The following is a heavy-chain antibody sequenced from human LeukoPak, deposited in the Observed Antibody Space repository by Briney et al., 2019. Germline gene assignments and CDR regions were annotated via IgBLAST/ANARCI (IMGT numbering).Heavy chain of an antibody. CDR1: EFTFTTSA. D-gene: IGHD4/OR15-4a*01. J-gene: IGHJ3*02. V-gene: IGHV3-48*02. CDR2: ITSGAETI. CDR3: ARGRDHGLDI. Sequence: GGSLRLSCIASEFTFTTSAMDWVRQAPGKGLEWISFITSGAETISYAGSVKGRFTISRDNAKNSLYLQMNSLRDEDTAVYYCARGRDHGLDIWGQGTMVTVSS.